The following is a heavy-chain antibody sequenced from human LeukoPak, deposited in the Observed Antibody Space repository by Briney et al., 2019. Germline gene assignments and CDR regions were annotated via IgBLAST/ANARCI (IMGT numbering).Heavy chain of an antibody. V-gene: IGHV3-21*01. D-gene: IGHD1-26*01. Sequence: GGSLRLSCAASGFAFSAYSMNWVRQAPGKGLEWVSSISSSSTYIYYADSVRGRFTISRDNAKNSLYLQMNNLRAEDTAVYYCARDLGDSGSYIDYWGQGSLVTVSS. CDR1: GFAFSAYS. J-gene: IGHJ4*02. CDR2: ISSSSTYI. CDR3: ARDLGDSGSYIDY.